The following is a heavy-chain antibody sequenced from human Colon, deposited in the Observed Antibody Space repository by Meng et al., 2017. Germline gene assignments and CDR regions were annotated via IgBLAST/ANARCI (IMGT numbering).Heavy chain of an antibody. CDR1: GFSFSNFA. CDR2: INISGGT. CDR3: AIEGVLAAAGTLDY. D-gene: IGHD6-13*01. V-gene: IGHV3-23*01. J-gene: IGHJ4*02. Sequence: SCAASGFSFSNFAMNWVRQAPGKGLEWVSVINISGGTTYADSVKGRFTMSRDNSKNTLYLQMTSLRAEDTALYYCAIEGVLAAAGTLDYWGQGTLVTVSS.